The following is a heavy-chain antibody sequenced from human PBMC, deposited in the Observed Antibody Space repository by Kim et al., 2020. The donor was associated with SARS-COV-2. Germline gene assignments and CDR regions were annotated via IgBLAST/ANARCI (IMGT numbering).Heavy chain of an antibody. CDR3: ARDRANEHFDL. V-gene: IGHV3-66*01. CDR2: T. Sequence: TYYADSVKGRFTISRDNSKNTLYLQMNSLRAEDTAVYYCARDRANEHFDLWGRGTLVTVSS. J-gene: IGHJ2*01.